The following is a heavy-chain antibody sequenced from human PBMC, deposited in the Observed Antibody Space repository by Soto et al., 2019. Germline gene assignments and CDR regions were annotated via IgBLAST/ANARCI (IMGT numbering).Heavy chain of an antibody. CDR1: GGSISIGGYC. V-gene: IGHV4-30-2*01. Sequence: SETLSLTCDVSGGSISIGGYCWSWIRQPPGKGLEWIGYIYHTGNAYYNTSLNSRVTMSVDVPKNQFSLTLNSVTAADTAVYYCARGGSGSNQGGPFDVWGQGTVVTVSS. CDR2: IYHTGNA. D-gene: IGHD1-26*01. CDR3: ARGGSGSNQGGPFDV. J-gene: IGHJ3*01.